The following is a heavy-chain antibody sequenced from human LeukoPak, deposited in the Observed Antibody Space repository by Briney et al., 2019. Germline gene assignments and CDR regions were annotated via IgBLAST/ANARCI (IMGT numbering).Heavy chain of an antibody. CDR2: ISAYNGNT. CDR3: ARALRGGDYSADY. D-gene: IGHD2-15*01. Sequence: ASVKVSCKASGYTFTSYGISWVRQAPGQGLEWMGWISAYNGNTNYAQKFQDRVTITADKSTTTAYMELSSLTSDDTAVYYCARALRGGDYSADYWGQGTLVTVSS. V-gene: IGHV1-18*01. CDR1: GYTFTSYG. J-gene: IGHJ4*02.